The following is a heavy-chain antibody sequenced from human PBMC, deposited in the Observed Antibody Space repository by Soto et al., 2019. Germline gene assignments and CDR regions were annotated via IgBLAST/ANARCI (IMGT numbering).Heavy chain of an antibody. Sequence: SETLSLTCTVSGGSISSGGYYWSWIRQHPGKGLEWIGYIHYSGSTYYNPSLKSRVTISVDTSKNQFSLKLSSVTAADTAVYYCASLITMVRGVTKNYYYYYGMDVWGQGTTVTVSS. CDR1: GGSISSGGYY. CDR3: ASLITMVRGVTKNYYYYYGMDV. J-gene: IGHJ6*02. V-gene: IGHV4-31*03. CDR2: IHYSGST. D-gene: IGHD3-10*01.